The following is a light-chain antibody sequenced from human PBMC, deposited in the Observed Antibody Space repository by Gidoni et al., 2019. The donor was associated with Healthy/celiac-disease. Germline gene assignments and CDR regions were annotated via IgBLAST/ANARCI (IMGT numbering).Light chain of an antibody. CDR3: QQYNSYSPIT. V-gene: IGKV1-5*03. CDR1: QSISSW. CDR2: KAS. Sequence: DIQMTQSPSPLSASVGDRVTITCRASQSISSWLAWYQQKPGKAPKLLIYKASSLESGVPSRFSGSGSGTKFTLTISSRQPDDFTTYYCQQYNSYSPITFGQGTRLEIK. J-gene: IGKJ5*01.